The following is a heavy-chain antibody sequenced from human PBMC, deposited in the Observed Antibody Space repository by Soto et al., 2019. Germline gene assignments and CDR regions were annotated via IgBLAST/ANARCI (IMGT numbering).Heavy chain of an antibody. V-gene: IGHV3-23*01. D-gene: IGHD2-2*03. J-gene: IGHJ6*03. CDR2: ISGSGGST. CDR1: GFTFSSYA. CDR3: AKHGYCSSTSCYEDYGDYVRYYYYYMDV. Sequence: GGSLRLSCAASGFTFSSYAMSWVRQAPGKGLEWVSAISGSGGSTYYADSVKGRFTISRDNSKNTLYLQMNSLRAEDTAVYYCAKHGYCSSTSCYEDYGDYVRYYYYYMDVWGKGTTVTVSS.